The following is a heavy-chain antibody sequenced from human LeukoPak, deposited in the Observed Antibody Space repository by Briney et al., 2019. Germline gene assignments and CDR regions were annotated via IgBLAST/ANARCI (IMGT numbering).Heavy chain of an antibody. CDR2: ISWNSGSI. V-gene: IGHV3-9*01. Sequence: GGSLRLSCAASGSTFSSYAMSWVRQAPGKGLEWVSGISWNSGSIGYADSVKGRFTISRDNAKNSLYLQMNSLRAEDTALYYCAKDMGLGGGQQLVGGDYYYYYGMDVWGQGTTVTVSS. J-gene: IGHJ6*02. D-gene: IGHD6-13*01. CDR3: AKDMGLGGGQQLVGGDYYYYYGMDV. CDR1: GSTFSSYA.